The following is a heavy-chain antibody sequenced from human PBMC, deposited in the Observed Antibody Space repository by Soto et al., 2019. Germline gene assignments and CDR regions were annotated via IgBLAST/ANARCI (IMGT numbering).Heavy chain of an antibody. J-gene: IGHJ2*01. V-gene: IGHV3-30-3*01. CDR1: GFTFSSYA. CDR3: ARDPLWGTAMVLWYFDL. D-gene: IGHD5-18*01. Sequence: QVQLVESGGGVVQPGRSLRLSCAASGFTFSSYAMHWVRQAPGKGLEWVAVISYDGSNKYYADSVKGRFTISRDNSNNTLYLQMHSLRDEDTAVYYCARDPLWGTAMVLWYFDLWGRGTLVTVSS. CDR2: ISYDGSNK.